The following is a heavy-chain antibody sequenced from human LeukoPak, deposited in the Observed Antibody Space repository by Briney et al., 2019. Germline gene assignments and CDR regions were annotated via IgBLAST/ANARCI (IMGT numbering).Heavy chain of an antibody. V-gene: IGHV1-69*13. CDR2: ILPIFNRT. J-gene: IGHJ5*02. CDR1: GGTFISYA. Sequence: SVKVSCKASGGTFISYAISWVRQAPGQGLEWMGGILPIFNRTNYARKFRDRVTITADGSTSTAYMELSSLRSEDTAVYYCARVVARYGDLWWFAPWGQGTLVTVSS. D-gene: IGHD4-17*01. CDR3: ARVVARYGDLWWFAP.